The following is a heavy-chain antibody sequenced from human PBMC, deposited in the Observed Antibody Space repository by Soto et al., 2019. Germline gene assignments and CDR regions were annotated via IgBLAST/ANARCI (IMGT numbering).Heavy chain of an antibody. J-gene: IGHJ5*02. CDR2: INPNSGGT. V-gene: IGHV1-2*02. CDR3: ARDRSTIFGVVTSQVDWFDP. CDR1: GYTFTGYY. D-gene: IGHD3-3*01. Sequence: PSVKVSCKASGYTFTGYYMHWVRQAPGQGLEWMGWINPNSGGTNYAQKFQGRVTMTRDTSISTAYMELSRLRSDDTAVYYCARDRSTIFGVVTSQVDWFDPWGQGTLVTVSS.